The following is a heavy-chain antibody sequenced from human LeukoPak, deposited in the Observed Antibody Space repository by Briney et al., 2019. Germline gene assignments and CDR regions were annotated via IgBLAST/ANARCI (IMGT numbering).Heavy chain of an antibody. CDR1: GYTFTSYY. CDR3: ARDLRVVPNCGGDCPLFGY. CDR2: INPSGGST. D-gene: IGHD2-21*01. Sequence: SVKVSCKASGYTFTSYYMHWVRQAPGQGLEWMGIINPSGGSTSYAQEFQGRVTMTRDTSTSTAYMELSRLRSDDTAVYYCARDLRVVPNCGGDCPLFGYWGQGTLVTVSS. J-gene: IGHJ4*02. V-gene: IGHV1-46*01.